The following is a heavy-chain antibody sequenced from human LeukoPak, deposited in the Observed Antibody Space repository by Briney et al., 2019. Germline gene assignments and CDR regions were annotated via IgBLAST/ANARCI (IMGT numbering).Heavy chain of an antibody. CDR3: ARRNY. CDR2: INHSGST. CDR1: GGSFSGYY. J-gene: IGHJ4*02. Sequence: SETLSLTCAVYGGSFSGYYWSWIRQPPGKGLEWIGEINHSGSTNYNPSLKSRVTISVDTSKNQFSLKLSSVTAADTAVYYCARRNYWGRGTLVTVSS. V-gene: IGHV4-34*01.